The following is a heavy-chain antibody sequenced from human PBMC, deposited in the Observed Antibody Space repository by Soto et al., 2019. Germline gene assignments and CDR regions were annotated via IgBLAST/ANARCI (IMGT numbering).Heavy chain of an antibody. J-gene: IGHJ4*02. V-gene: IGHV4-39*01. Sequence: PSETLSLTCTVSVGSISSSSYYWGWIRQPPGKGLEWIGSIYYSGSTYDNPSLKSRVPISVDTSKNQFSLKLSSVTAADTAVYYRAKRTPILTGYYHAFDYWGQGTLVTVSS. CDR2: IYYSGST. D-gene: IGHD3-9*01. CDR1: VGSISSSSYY. CDR3: AKRTPILTGYYHAFDY.